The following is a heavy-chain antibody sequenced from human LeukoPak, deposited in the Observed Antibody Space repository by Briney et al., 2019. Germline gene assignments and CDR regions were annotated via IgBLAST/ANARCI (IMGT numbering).Heavy chain of an antibody. Sequence: GGSLRLSCAASGFTFSSYSMNWVRQAPGKGLEWVSSISSSSYIYYADSVKGRFTISRDNAKNSLYLQMNSLRAEDTAVYYCARVATTVTRPDYWGQGTLVTVSS. V-gene: IGHV3-21*01. CDR3: ARVATTVTRPDY. D-gene: IGHD4-17*01. CDR1: GFTFSSYS. CDR2: ISSSSYI. J-gene: IGHJ4*02.